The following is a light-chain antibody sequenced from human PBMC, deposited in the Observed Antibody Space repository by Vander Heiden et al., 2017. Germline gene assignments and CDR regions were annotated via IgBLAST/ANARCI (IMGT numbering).Light chain of an antibody. CDR2: AAS. J-gene: IGKJ1*01. Sequence: IQLAHSPSAMSSSVGDRVPITCRASQGISNYLAWFQQKPAKVPKRLIYAASSLQSGVPSRFSGSGSGTEFTLTISSLQPEDFATYYCLQHNSDPWTFGQGTKVEIK. CDR3: LQHNSDPWT. V-gene: IGKV1-17*03. CDR1: QGISNY.